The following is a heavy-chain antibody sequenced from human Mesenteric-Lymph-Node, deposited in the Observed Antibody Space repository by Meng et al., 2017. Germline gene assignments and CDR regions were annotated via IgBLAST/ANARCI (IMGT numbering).Heavy chain of an antibody. CDR2: VVYSGTT. CDR3: ARHHHSPTFDY. D-gene: IGHD1-14*01. CDR1: GGSFSSSSYY. Sequence: LQGSGPGLVKPSETLSLPCTVSGGSFSSSSYYWAWIRQPPGEGLEWIGSVVYSGTTYYTSSLKSRVSISVDTSKNQFSLKLSSVTAADTAVYHCARHHHSPTFDYWGQGTLVTVSS. V-gene: IGHV4-39*01. J-gene: IGHJ4*02.